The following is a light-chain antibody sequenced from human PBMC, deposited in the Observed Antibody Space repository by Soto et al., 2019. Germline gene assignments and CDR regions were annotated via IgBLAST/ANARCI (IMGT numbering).Light chain of an antibody. CDR1: QSISSY. V-gene: IGKV1-39*01. Sequence: DIQMTQSPSSVSASVGDRVTITCRASQSISSYLNWYQQKPGKAPKRLIYAASSLQSGVPSRFSGSGSGTDFTLTISSLQPEDFATYYCQQSYSTPLTFGGGTKVDI. CDR2: AAS. CDR3: QQSYSTPLT. J-gene: IGKJ4*01.